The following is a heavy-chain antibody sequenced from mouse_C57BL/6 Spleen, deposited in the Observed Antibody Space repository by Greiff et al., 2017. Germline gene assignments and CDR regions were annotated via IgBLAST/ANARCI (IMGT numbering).Heavy chain of an antibody. D-gene: IGHD2-10*01. CDR1: GFTFSDYY. CDR3: ARAYPRDAMDY. V-gene: IGHV5-12*01. CDR2: ISNGGGST. J-gene: IGHJ4*01. Sequence: EVQGVESGGGLVQPGGSLKLSCAASGFTFSDYYMYWVRQTPEKRLEWVAYISNGGGSTYYPDTVKGRFTIAGEHAKNALYLQMSRLESEDTAMYCCARAYPRDAMDYWGQGTSVTVSS.